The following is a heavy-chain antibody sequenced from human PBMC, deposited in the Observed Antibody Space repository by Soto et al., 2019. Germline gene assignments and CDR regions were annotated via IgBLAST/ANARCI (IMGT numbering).Heavy chain of an antibody. CDR1: GGSLSSANYY. Sequence: SETLSLTCTVSGGSLSSANYYWRWIRQPPGKGLEWIGYIFYSGSTHYNPSLKSRLAISVDTSKNQFSLNLTSVTAADTAMYYCARDIGADYHVDHWGQGTLVTVSS. D-gene: IGHD2-21*01. CDR2: IFYSGST. V-gene: IGHV4-30-4*01. CDR3: ARDIGADYHVDH. J-gene: IGHJ4*02.